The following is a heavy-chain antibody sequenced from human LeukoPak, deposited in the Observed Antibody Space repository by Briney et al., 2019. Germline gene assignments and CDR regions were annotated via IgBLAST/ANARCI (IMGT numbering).Heavy chain of an antibody. D-gene: IGHD2-15*01. CDR3: ARGLSPSTVVVVAAPFDY. Sequence: SETLSLTCAVYGGSFSGYYWSWIRQPPGKGLEWIGDINHSGSTNYNPSLKSRVTISVDTSKNQFSLKLSSVTAADTAVYYCARGLSPSTVVVVAAPFDYWGQGTLVTVSS. J-gene: IGHJ4*02. CDR2: INHSGST. CDR1: GGSFSGYY. V-gene: IGHV4-34*01.